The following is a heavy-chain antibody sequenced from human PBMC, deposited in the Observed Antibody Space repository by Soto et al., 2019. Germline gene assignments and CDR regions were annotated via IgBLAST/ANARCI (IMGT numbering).Heavy chain of an antibody. CDR1: GGSISSGGYY. Sequence: QVQLQESGPGLVKPSQTLSLTCTVSGGSISSGGYYWSWIRQHPGKGLEWIGYIYYSGSTYYNPSLKSRVSISVDTSKNQFSLKLSSVTAADTAVYYCARRPGVQGYWYFDLWGRGTLVTVSS. J-gene: IGHJ2*01. D-gene: IGHD3-10*01. CDR3: ARRPGVQGYWYFDL. CDR2: IYYSGST. V-gene: IGHV4-31*03.